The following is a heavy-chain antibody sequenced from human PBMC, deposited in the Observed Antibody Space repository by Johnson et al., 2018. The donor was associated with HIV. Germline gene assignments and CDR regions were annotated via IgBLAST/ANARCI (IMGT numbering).Heavy chain of an antibody. D-gene: IGHD3-10*01. CDR1: GFTVSGNS. V-gene: IGHV3-66*03. CDR2: TYSDGNI. Sequence: VQLVESGGGLIQPGGSLRLSCAASGFTVSGNSLSWVRQAPGKGLEWVSVTYSDGNIDYAASVKGRFTISRDNAKNSLYLQMNSLTAEDTAVYFCARGGPLTMVQDALDTWGQGTMVIVSA. CDR3: ARGGPLTMVQDALDT. J-gene: IGHJ3*02.